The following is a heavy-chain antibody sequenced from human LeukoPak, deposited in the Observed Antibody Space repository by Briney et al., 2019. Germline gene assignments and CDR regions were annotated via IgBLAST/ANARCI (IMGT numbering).Heavy chain of an antibody. V-gene: IGHV1-2*02. CDR3: ARGGDVLRYFDWLSPPDV. Sequence: ASVKVSCKASGYTFTGYYMHWVRQAPGQGPEWMGWINPNSGGTNYAQKFQGRVTMTRDTSISTAYMELSRLRSDDTAVYYCARGGDVLRYFDWLSPPDVWGKGTTVTVSS. J-gene: IGHJ6*04. D-gene: IGHD3-9*01. CDR2: INPNSGGT. CDR1: GYTFTGYY.